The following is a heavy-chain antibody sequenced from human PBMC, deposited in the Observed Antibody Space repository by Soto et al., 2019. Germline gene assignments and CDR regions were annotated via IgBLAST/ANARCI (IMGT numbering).Heavy chain of an antibody. Sequence: EVQLVESGGGLVQPGGSLRLSCAASGFTFSNYWMSWVRQAPGKGLEWVANIKQDGTEKNYVDSVRGRFTISRDNAKNSLDLQMNRLPAEATAVYYCASVAIWGQGTLVTVSS. CDR3: ASVAI. V-gene: IGHV3-7*01. J-gene: IGHJ4*02. CDR1: GFTFSNYW. D-gene: IGHD5-12*01. CDR2: IKQDGTEK.